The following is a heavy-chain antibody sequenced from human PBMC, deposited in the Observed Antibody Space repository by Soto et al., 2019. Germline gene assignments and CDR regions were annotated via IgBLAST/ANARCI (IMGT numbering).Heavy chain of an antibody. D-gene: IGHD6-13*01. J-gene: IGHJ3*02. CDR1: GGSISSGGYS. CDR3: ARDSRIAAAGTSNRGAFDI. V-gene: IGHV4-30-2*01. Sequence: SETLSLTCAVSGGSISSGGYSWSWIRQPPGKGLEWIGYIYHSGSTYYNPSLKSRVTISVDRSKNQFSLKLSSVTAADTAVYYCARDSRIAAAGTSNRGAFDIWGQGTMVTVSS. CDR2: IYHSGST.